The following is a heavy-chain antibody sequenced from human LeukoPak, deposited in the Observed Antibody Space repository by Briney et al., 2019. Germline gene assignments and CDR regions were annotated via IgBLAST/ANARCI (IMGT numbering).Heavy chain of an antibody. CDR2: ISYDGKNM. D-gene: IGHD3-9*01. CDR1: GFTFSSYG. J-gene: IGHJ4*02. Sequence: GGSLRLSCAAFGFTFSSYGMHWVRQAPGKGLEWVAVISYDGKNMYYADSVKGRFTISRDNSQNTLYLQMNSLRVEDTGVYYCASYDILTGYHSPFDYWGQGSLVTVSS. V-gene: IGHV3-30*03. CDR3: ASYDILTGYHSPFDY.